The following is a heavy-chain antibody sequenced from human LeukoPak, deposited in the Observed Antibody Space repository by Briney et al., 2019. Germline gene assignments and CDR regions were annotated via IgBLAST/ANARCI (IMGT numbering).Heavy chain of an antibody. CDR3: ARRAGVWESGLLTYYFDY. J-gene: IGHJ4*02. CDR1: GGSISYYF. CDR2: IYDSGST. V-gene: IGHV4-59*08. D-gene: IGHD3-16*01. Sequence: SETLSLTCTVSGGSISYYFWTWIRQPPGKGLEWLGYIYDSGSTNYNPSLKSRVTISLDTSKNQFSLKLSSVTAADTAVYCCARRAGVWESGLLTYYFDYWGQGTLVTVSS.